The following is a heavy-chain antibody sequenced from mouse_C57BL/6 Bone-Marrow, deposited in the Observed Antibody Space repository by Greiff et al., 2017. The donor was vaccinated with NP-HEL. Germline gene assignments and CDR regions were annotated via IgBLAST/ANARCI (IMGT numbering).Heavy chain of an antibody. J-gene: IGHJ4*01. Sequence: EVKLQQSGPELVKPGASVKISCKASGYTFTDYYMNWVKQSHGKSLEWIGDINPNNGGTSYNQKFKGKATLTVDKSSSTAYMELRSLTSEDSAVYYCARDYRYAMDYWGQGTSVTVSS. D-gene: IGHD2-14*01. V-gene: IGHV1-26*01. CDR1: GYTFTDYY. CDR3: ARDYRYAMDY. CDR2: INPNNGGT.